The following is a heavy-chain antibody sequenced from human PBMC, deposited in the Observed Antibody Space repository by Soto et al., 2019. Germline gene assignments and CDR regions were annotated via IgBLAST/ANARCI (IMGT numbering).Heavy chain of an antibody. J-gene: IGHJ4*02. CDR3: ARGFAIDWYTYYFDY. CDR1: GASISGYH. V-gene: IGHV4-59*08. Sequence: PSETLYLTCTVSGASISGYHWSWIRQPPGKGLECLGYISYSGATNYNPSLKSRVTMSIDTSKNQFSLQLNSVTAADTAVYYCARGFAIDWYTYYFDYWGQGPLVTVSS. D-gene: IGHD3-9*01. CDR2: ISYSGAT.